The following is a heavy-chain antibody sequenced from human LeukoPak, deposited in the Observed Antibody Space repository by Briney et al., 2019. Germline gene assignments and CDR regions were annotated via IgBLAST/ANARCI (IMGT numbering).Heavy chain of an antibody. J-gene: IGHJ4*02. CDR3: ARERGYCSGTTCYGFDY. Sequence: GGSLRLSCAASGFAFSIYSMDWVRQAPGKGLEWVAYIKSNSDTIYYADSVKGRFTISRGNAKNSLYLQMNSLRAEDTAVYYCARERGYCSGTTCYGFDYWGQGTLVTVSS. CDR1: GFAFSIYS. V-gene: IGHV3-48*01. CDR2: IKSNSDTI. D-gene: IGHD2-2*01.